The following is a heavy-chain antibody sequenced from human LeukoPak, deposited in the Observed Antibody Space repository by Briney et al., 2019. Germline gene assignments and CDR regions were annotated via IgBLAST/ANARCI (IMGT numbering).Heavy chain of an antibody. CDR2: MNPNSGNT. D-gene: IGHD6-13*01. Sequence: GASVKVSCKASGYTFTSYDINWVRQATGQGPEWMGWMNPNSGNTGYAQKFQGRVTMTRNTSISTAYMELSSLRSEGTAVYYCARGSGSSSWYNLLYYYMDVWGKGTTVTVSS. CDR1: GYTFTSYD. V-gene: IGHV1-8*01. CDR3: ARGSGSSSWYNLLYYYMDV. J-gene: IGHJ6*03.